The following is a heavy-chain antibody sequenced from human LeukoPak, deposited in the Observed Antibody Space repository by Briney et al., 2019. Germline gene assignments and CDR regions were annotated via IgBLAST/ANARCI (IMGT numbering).Heavy chain of an antibody. CDR3: AKDGRWDPTRHGETYYFDY. D-gene: IGHD4-23*01. J-gene: IGHJ4*02. Sequence: TGGSLRLSCAASGFTFSSYGMHWVRQAPGKGLEWVAFIRYDGSNKYYADSVKGRFTISRDNSKNTLSLQMNSLRAEDTAVYYCAKDGRWDPTRHGETYYFDYWGQGTLVTVSS. CDR1: GFTFSSYG. CDR2: IRYDGSNK. V-gene: IGHV3-30*02.